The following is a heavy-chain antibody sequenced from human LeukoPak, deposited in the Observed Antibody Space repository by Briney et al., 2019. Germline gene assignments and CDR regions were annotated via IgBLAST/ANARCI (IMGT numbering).Heavy chain of an antibody. D-gene: IGHD2-8*01. CDR1: GGSISSYY. J-gene: IGHJ4*02. CDR2: IHYSGSA. V-gene: IGHV4-59*08. Sequence: SETLSLTCTVSGGSISSYYWSWIRQPPGKGLEWIGYIHYSGSANYNPSLKSRVTISVDTSKNQFSLKLSSVTAADTAVYYCARLADCTNGLCLYQFDYWGQGILVTVSS. CDR3: ARLADCTNGLCLYQFDY.